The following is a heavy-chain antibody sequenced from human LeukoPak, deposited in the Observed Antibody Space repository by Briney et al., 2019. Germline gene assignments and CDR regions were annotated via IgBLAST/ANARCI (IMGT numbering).Heavy chain of an antibody. CDR3: ARIAGAAGRYFQH. D-gene: IGHD6-19*01. CDR2: IIAYDGKT. J-gene: IGHJ1*01. CDR1: GYTFTSYD. V-gene: IGHV1-18*04. Sequence: AASVKLSCKASGYTFTSYDISWVRQAPGKGLEWMGWIIAYDGKTNSGHKLEGRVTMTTDTSTSTSYMGLRGLSSDGPAVYYCARIAGAAGRYFQHWGQGTLVTVSS.